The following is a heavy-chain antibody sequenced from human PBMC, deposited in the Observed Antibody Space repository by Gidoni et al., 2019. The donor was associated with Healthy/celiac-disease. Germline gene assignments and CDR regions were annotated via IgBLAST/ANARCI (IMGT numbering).Heavy chain of an antibody. J-gene: IGHJ4*02. Sequence: EVQLVESGGGLVQPGGSLRLSCAASGFTFGSYDMHWVRQATGKGLEWVSAIGPAGDTYYPGSVKGRFTISRENAKNSLYLQMNSLRAGDTAVYYCARGYYDSSGYYYCDYWGQGTLVTVSS. CDR1: GFTFGSYD. CDR2: IGPAGDT. CDR3: ARGYYDSSGYYYCDY. D-gene: IGHD3-22*01. V-gene: IGHV3-13*01.